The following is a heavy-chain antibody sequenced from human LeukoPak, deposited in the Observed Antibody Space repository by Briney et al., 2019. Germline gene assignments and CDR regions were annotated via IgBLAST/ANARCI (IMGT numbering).Heavy chain of an antibody. CDR3: AKWGSHIPTVPPDY. J-gene: IGHJ4*02. CDR1: GLTFSSYG. D-gene: IGHD2-21*01. V-gene: IGHV3-23*01. CDR2: IKGSGGGT. Sequence: GGSLRLSCAASGLTFSSYGMSWVRLAPGKGLEWVASIKGSGGGTYYADSLKGRFTISRDNSKNTLYLQMNSLRAEDTAVYYCAKWGSHIPTVPPDYWGQGTLVTVSS.